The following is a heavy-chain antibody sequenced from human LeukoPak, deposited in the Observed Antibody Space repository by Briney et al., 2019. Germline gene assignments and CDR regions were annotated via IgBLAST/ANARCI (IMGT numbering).Heavy chain of an antibody. CDR2: INHSGST. J-gene: IGHJ5*02. V-gene: IGHV4-34*01. CDR3: ARRPAITMVRGAPRWFDP. Sequence: SETLSLTWAVYGGSFSGYYWSWIRQPPGKGLEWIGEINHSGSTNYNPSLKSRVTISVDTSKNQFSLKLSSVTAADTAVYYCARRPAITMVRGAPRWFDPWGQGTLVTVSS. D-gene: IGHD3-10*01. CDR1: GGSFSGYY.